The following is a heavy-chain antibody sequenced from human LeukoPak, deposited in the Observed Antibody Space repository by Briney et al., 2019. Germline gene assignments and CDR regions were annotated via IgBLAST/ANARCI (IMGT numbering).Heavy chain of an antibody. Sequence: ASVKVSCKASGYTFTGYYMHWVRQAPGQGLEWMGWINPNSGGTNYAQKFQGRVTMTRDTSISTAYMELSRLRSDDTAVYYCARGTEASAANYYYYYMDVWGKGTTVTVSS. V-gene: IGHV1-2*02. CDR1: GYTFTGYY. J-gene: IGHJ6*03. CDR2: INPNSGGT. D-gene: IGHD6-13*01. CDR3: ARGTEASAANYYYYYMDV.